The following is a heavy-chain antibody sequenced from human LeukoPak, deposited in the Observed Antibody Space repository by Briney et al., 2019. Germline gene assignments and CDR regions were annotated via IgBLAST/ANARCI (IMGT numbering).Heavy chain of an antibody. CDR1: GGTFSSYA. CDR2: IIPIFGTA. CDR3: VPTYYYDSSGRNAFDI. J-gene: IGHJ3*02. D-gene: IGHD3-22*01. Sequence: SVKVSCKASGGTFSSYAISWVRQAPGQGLEWMGRIIPIFGTANYAQKFQGRVTITTDESTSTAYMELSSLRSEDTAVYYCVPTYYYDSSGRNAFDIWGQGTMVTVPS. V-gene: IGHV1-69*05.